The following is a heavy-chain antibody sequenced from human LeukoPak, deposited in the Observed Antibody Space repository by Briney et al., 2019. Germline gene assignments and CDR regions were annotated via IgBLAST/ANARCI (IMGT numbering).Heavy chain of an antibody. V-gene: IGHV3-23*01. CDR1: GFTFSSYG. CDR2: ISGSGGST. D-gene: IGHD2-21*01. Sequence: GGSLRLSCAASGFTFSSYGMSWVRQAPGKGLEWFSAISGSGGSTYYADSVKGRFTISRDNSKNTLYLQMSSLRAEDTAVYYCARIKSQGVVVPLLRSTYYFDYWGQGTLVTVSS. CDR3: ARIKSQGVVVPLLRSTYYFDY. J-gene: IGHJ4*02.